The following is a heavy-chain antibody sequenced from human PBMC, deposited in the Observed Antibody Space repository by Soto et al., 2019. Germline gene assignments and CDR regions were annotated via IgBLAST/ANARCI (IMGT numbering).Heavy chain of an antibody. Sequence: SVKVSCKASGGTFSSYTISWVRQAPGQGLERMGRIIPILGIANYAQKFQGRVTITADKSTSTAYMELSSLRSEDTAVYYCAIGVVGAPWYFDLWGRGTLVTVSS. CDR2: IIPILGIA. CDR1: GGTFSSYT. D-gene: IGHD1-26*01. J-gene: IGHJ2*01. V-gene: IGHV1-69*02. CDR3: AIGVVGAPWYFDL.